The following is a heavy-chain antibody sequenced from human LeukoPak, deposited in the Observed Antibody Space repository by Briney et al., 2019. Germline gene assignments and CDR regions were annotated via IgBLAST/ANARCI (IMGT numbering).Heavy chain of an antibody. CDR3: AKGLDYDSSGFDY. CDR1: GFTLDDYA. D-gene: IGHD3-22*01. V-gene: IGHV3-9*01. Sequence: TGGSRRLSWAASGFTLDDYAMHWVRQAPGKGLEWVSGISWNSGSIGYADSVKGRFTISRDNAKNSLYLQMNSLRAEDTALYYCAKGLDYDSSGFDYWGQGTLVTVSS. CDR2: ISWNSGSI. J-gene: IGHJ4*02.